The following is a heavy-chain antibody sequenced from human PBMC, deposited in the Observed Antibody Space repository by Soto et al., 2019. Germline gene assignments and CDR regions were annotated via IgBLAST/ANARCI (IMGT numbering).Heavy chain of an antibody. J-gene: IGHJ6*02. CDR1: GYSFTSYL. V-gene: IGHV5-10-1*01. D-gene: IGHD6-6*01. CDR2: IDPSDSYT. Sequence: GDSLKISCKCSGYSFTSYLISWVRQMPGKGLEWMGRIDPSDSYTNYSPSFQGHVTISADKSISTAYLQWSSLKASDTAMYYCARPEYSSSNGMDVWGQGTTVNVSS. CDR3: ARPEYSSSNGMDV.